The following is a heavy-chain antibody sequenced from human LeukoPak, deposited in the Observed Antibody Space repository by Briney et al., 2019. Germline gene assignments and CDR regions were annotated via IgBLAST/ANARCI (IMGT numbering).Heavy chain of an antibody. J-gene: IGHJ4*02. V-gene: IGHV6-1*01. Sequence: SQTLSLTCAISGDSVSSNSAAWNWIRQSPSRGLEWLGRTYYGSKWYDDYAVSVKSRITINPDTSKNQFSLQLNSVTPEDTAVYYCARAGLIAARREGYFDYWGQGTLVTVSS. CDR3: ARAGLIAARREGYFDY. CDR2: TYYGSKWYD. CDR1: GDSVSSNSAA. D-gene: IGHD6-13*01.